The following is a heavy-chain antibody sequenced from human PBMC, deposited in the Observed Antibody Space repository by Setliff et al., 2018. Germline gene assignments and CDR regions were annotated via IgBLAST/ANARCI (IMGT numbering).Heavy chain of an antibody. CDR2: IYHSGDA. V-gene: IGHV4-59*11. CDR3: ARDLRGVVSGKGYFDL. CDR1: GGSISSHY. J-gene: IGHJ4*02. Sequence: PSETLSLTCTVSGGSISSHYWSWIRQPPGKGLEWIGYIYHSGDARYNLSLKSRVTISVDNSKSTQYLQMDGLTTEDTAMHYCARDLRGVVSGKGYFDLWGLGTLVTVSS. D-gene: IGHD2-21*01.